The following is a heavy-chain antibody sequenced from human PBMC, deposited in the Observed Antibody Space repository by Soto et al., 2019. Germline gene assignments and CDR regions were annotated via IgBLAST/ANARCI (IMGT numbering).Heavy chain of an antibody. Sequence: HPGGSLRLSCAASGFTFDDYAMHWVRQAPGKGLEWVSGISWNSGSIGYADSVKGRFTISRDNAKNSLYLQMNSLRAEDTALFYCAREDGHNYYYYYGMDVWGQGTTVTVSS. V-gene: IGHV3-9*01. D-gene: IGHD4-17*01. J-gene: IGHJ6*02. CDR1: GFTFDDYA. CDR3: AREDGHNYYYYYGMDV. CDR2: ISWNSGSI.